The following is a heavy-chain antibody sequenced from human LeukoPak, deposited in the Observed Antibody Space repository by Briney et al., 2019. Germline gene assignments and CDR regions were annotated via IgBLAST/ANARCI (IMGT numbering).Heavy chain of an antibody. CDR3: AREAYYYDSSGYYYGWFDP. Sequence: SETLSLTCTVSGGSISSSSYYWGWIRQSPGKGLEWIGSIYYSGSTNYNPSLKSRVTISVDTSKNQFSLKLSSVTAADTAVYYCAREAYYYDSSGYYYGWFDPWGQGTLVTVSS. V-gene: IGHV4-39*07. D-gene: IGHD3-22*01. CDR2: IYYSGST. J-gene: IGHJ5*02. CDR1: GGSISSSSYY.